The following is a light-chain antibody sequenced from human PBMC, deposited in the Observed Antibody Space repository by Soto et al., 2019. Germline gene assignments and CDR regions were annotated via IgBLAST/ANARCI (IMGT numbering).Light chain of an antibody. V-gene: IGLV2-23*02. Sequence: QSVLTQPASVSGSPGQSIAISCTGTINAIAAYSCVSWYQQHPAKAPKLIICEVNTRPSGISNRFSGSKSGDTASLTISGLQAEDEADYFCCSYAGTVAYVFGTGTKVTVL. CDR3: CSYAGTVAYV. CDR1: INAIAAYSC. CDR2: EVN. J-gene: IGLJ1*01.